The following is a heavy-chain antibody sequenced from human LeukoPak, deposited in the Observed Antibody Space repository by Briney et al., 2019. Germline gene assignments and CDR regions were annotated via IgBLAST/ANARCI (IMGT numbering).Heavy chain of an antibody. V-gene: IGHV3-21*04. Sequence: GGSLRLSCAASGFTFSSYSMNWVRQAPGKGLEWVSSISDDSKYIYYADSVKGRFSISRDNAKRSLYLQMNSLRAEDTAVYYCAKEKEYVTMIVVVIPNWFDPWGQGTLVTVSS. D-gene: IGHD3-22*01. CDR2: ISDDSKYI. J-gene: IGHJ5*02. CDR1: GFTFSSYS. CDR3: AKEKEYVTMIVVVIPNWFDP.